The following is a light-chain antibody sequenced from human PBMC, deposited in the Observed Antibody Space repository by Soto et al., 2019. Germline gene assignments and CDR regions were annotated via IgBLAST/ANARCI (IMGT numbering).Light chain of an antibody. CDR1: QSLLYISNNENY. CDR2: WAS. J-gene: IGKJ2*01. V-gene: IGKV4-1*01. Sequence: DIVVTQSPDSLAVSLGERATIHCKSSQSLLYISNNENYLAWYQQKPGQPPKLLIHWASTRESGVPDRFTGSGSGTDFTLTINSLQAEDVAVYYCQQYFSIPMFTFAQGTTLEVK. CDR3: QQYFSIPMFT.